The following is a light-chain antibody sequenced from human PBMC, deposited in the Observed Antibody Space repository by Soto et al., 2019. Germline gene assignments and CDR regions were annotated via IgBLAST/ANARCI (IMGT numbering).Light chain of an antibody. CDR1: QSLDSN. CDR3: QQYNNWPWT. Sequence: EIVMTQSPATLSVSPGERATLSCRASQSLDSNLAWYQQKPGQAPRLLIYGASNRATGIPARFSGSESGTDFTLTISSLQSEDFAVDYCQQYNNWPWTFGRGTKVEIK. V-gene: IGKV3-15*01. J-gene: IGKJ1*01. CDR2: GAS.